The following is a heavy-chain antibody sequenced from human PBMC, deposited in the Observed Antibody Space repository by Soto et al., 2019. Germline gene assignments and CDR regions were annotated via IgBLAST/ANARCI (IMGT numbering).Heavy chain of an antibody. Sequence: QVQLVASGGGVVQPGRSLRLSCAASGFTFSSYHMHWVRQAPGKGLEWVAVIWNDGSNKWYADSVKGRFTISRDNSKSTLYLQMNSLRAEDTAVYYCARIGNWALNFDYWGQGTLVTVSS. V-gene: IGHV3-33*01. CDR3: ARIGNWALNFDY. CDR2: IWNDGSNK. J-gene: IGHJ4*02. D-gene: IGHD1-1*01. CDR1: GFTFSSYH.